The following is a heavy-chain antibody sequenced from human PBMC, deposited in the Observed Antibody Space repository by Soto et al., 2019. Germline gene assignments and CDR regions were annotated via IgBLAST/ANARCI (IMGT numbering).Heavy chain of an antibody. CDR2: ISGSGGST. V-gene: IGHV3-23*01. D-gene: IGHD5-18*01. Sequence: HPGGSLRLSCAASGFTFSSYAMSWVRQAPGKGLEWVSAISGSGGSTYYADSVKGRFTISRDNSKSTLYLQMNSLRAEDTAVYYCAKERYSYGFGRVSDGMDVWGQGTTVTVSS. J-gene: IGHJ6*02. CDR3: AKERYSYGFGRVSDGMDV. CDR1: GFTFSSYA.